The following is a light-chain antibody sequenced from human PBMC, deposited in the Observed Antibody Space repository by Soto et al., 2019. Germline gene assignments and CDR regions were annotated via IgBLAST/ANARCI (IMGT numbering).Light chain of an antibody. V-gene: IGKV1-5*03. CDR1: QSIDSW. CDR3: QQYNSYSSGT. CDR2: KAS. J-gene: IGKJ1*01. Sequence: DIQMTQSPSTLSASVGDRVTITCRASQSIDSWLAWYQQKPGKAPNLLIYKASSLESGVPSRFSGSGSGTEFTLTISSLQPDDFATYYCQQYNSYSSGTCGQGTKVDIK.